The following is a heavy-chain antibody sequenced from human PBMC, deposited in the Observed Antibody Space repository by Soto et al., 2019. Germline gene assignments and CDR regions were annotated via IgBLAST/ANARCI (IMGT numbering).Heavy chain of an antibody. CDR2: ISHNGATT. CDR1: GFTFNSLA. V-gene: IGHV3-64D*08. J-gene: IGHJ4*01. D-gene: IGHD3-10*01. Sequence: GGSLRLSYSASGFTFNSLAMHWVRQAPGKGLEYVSSISHNGATTYYADSVKGRFIISRDNSKNSLFLRMSSLRPEDTAVYYCVKDRAIDYWGQGTLVTVSS. CDR3: VKDRAIDY.